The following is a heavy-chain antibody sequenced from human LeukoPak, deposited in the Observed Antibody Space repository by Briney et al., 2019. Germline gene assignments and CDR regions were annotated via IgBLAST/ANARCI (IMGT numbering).Heavy chain of an antibody. J-gene: IGHJ6*02. CDR2: IYYSGST. Sequence: SETLSLTCTVSGVSISSYYWSWIRQPPGKGLEWIGYIYYSGSTNYNPSLKSRVTISVDTSKNQFSLKLSSVTAADTAVYYCAREPTTVTGYYYYGMDVWGQGTTVTVSS. V-gene: IGHV4-59*01. D-gene: IGHD4-11*01. CDR1: GVSISSYY. CDR3: AREPTTVTGYYYYGMDV.